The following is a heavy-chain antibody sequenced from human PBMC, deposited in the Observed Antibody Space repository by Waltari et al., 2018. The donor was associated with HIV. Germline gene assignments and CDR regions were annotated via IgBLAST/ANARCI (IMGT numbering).Heavy chain of an antibody. CDR3: ARAVNRVSRLLGYCFDY. CDR2: ISGSGGSS. Sequence: EVQLLESGGGSVQPGGSLRLSCASSDFTFHIYAMRWVRQAPGKGLEWVSGISGSGGSSYYAASVKGRFTISRDNSKNTLYLQMTSLRVDDTALYYCARAVNRVSRLLGYCFDYWGPGILVTVSS. D-gene: IGHD3-3*01. J-gene: IGHJ4*02. CDR1: DFTFHIYA. V-gene: IGHV3-23*01.